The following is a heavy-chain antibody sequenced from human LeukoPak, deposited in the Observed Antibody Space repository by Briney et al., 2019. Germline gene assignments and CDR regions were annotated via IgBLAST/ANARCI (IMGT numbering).Heavy chain of an antibody. Sequence: GGSLRLSCAVSGFTFSDYYMSWIRQAPGKGLEWVSYISSSGSTIYYADSVKGGFTISRDNAKNSLYLQMNSLRADDTAVYYCAREASGYSYGYIVYWGQGTLVTVSS. J-gene: IGHJ4*02. CDR1: GFTFSDYY. D-gene: IGHD5-18*01. V-gene: IGHV3-11*01. CDR2: ISSSGSTI. CDR3: AREASGYSYGYIVY.